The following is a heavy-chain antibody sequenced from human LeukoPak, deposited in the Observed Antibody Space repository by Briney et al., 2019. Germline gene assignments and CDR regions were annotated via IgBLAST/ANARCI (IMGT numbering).Heavy chain of an antibody. Sequence: PSETLSLTCTVSGGSIASSRYYWGWLRQPPGKGLEWIGSKFYGGLTYHNPSLKSRVSVSVDASKNQFSLKMSSVTAADTAVYYCAPDSGWFRRIDYWGQGILVTVSS. CDR2: KFYGGLT. CDR3: APDSGWFRRIDY. V-gene: IGHV4-39*01. CDR1: GGSIASSRYY. J-gene: IGHJ4*02. D-gene: IGHD6-19*01.